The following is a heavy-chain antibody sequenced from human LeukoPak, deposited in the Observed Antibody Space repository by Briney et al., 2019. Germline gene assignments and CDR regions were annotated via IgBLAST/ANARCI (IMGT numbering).Heavy chain of an antibody. CDR2: ISWNSGSI. CDR3: AKDMSGSSWNVADY. D-gene: IGHD6-13*01. Sequence: GRSLRLSCAASGFTFDDYAMHWVRQAPGKGLEWVSGISWNSGSIGYADSVKGRFTISRDNAKNSLYLQMNSLRAEDTALYYCAKDMSGSSWNVADYWGQGTLVTVSS. V-gene: IGHV3-9*01. CDR1: GFTFDDYA. J-gene: IGHJ4*02.